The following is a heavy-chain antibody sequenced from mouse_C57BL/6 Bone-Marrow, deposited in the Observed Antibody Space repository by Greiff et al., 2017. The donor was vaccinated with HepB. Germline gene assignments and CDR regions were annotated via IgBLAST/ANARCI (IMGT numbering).Heavy chain of an antibody. J-gene: IGHJ3*01. CDR2: IDPSDSYT. Sequence: QVQLQQPGAELVMPGASVKLSCKASGYTFTSYWMHWVKQRPGQGLEWIGEIDPSDSYTNYNQKFKGKSTLTVDKSSSTAYMQLSSLTSEDSAVYYCARNEYGGYYQAWFAYWGQGTLVTVSA. D-gene: IGHD2-3*01. CDR1: GYTFTSYW. CDR3: ARNEYGGYYQAWFAY. V-gene: IGHV1-69*01.